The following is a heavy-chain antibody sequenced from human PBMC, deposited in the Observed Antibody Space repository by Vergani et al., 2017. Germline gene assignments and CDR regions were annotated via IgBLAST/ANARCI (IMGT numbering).Heavy chain of an antibody. CDR3: AKYLRDSTDGLPDS. D-gene: IGHD2-21*02. Sequence: QVQLVESAGGVVQPGGSLRLSCAASGFTFSNFGMHWIRQAPGKGLEWLAYIGKDVINTRYRDAVKGRFTVSRDNSKDILYLQMDSLRSEDTALYYGAKYLRDSTDGLPDSWCTGTLVIVSS. J-gene: IGHJ4*02. CDR1: GFTFSNFG. V-gene: IGHV3-30*02. CDR2: IGKDVINT.